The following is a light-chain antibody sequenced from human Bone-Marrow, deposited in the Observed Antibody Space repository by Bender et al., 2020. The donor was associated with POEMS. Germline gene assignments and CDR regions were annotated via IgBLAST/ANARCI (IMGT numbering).Light chain of an antibody. V-gene: IGLV2-14*02. J-gene: IGLJ3*02. CDR3: CSYTSSSTLEV. CDR2: DVS. Sequence: QSALTQPSSVSGSPGQSITISCTGTSRDVGTYNLVSWYQKHPGKAPKLIIYDVSERPSGVSNRWSGSKSGNTASLTISGLQGEDEANYYCCSYTSSSTLEVFGGGTKLTVL. CDR1: SRDVGTYNL.